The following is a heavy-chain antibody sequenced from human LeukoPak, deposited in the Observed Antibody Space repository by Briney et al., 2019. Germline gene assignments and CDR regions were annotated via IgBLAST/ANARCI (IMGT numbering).Heavy chain of an antibody. CDR1: GFTFSSYA. CDR3: AKAVVPAGPGGYYYYMDV. J-gene: IGHJ6*03. V-gene: IGHV3-23*01. CDR2: ISGSGGST. D-gene: IGHD2-2*01. Sequence: GGSLRLSCAASGFTFSSYAMSWVRQAPGKGLEWVSAISGSGGSTYYADSVKGRFTISRDNSKNTLYLQMNSLRAEDTAVYYCAKAVVPAGPGGYYYYMDVWGKGTTVTVSS.